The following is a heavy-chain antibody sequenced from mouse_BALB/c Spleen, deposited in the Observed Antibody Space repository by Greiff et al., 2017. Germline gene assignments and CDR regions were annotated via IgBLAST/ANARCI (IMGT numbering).Heavy chain of an antibody. V-gene: IGHV1-87*01. CDR3: AKNYGYERDWFAY. D-gene: IGHD2-2*01. Sequence: QVQLQQSGAELARPGASVKLSCKASGYTFTSYWMQWVKQRPGQGLEWIGAIYPGDGDTRYTQKFKGKATLTADKSSSTAYMQLSSLASEDSAVYYCAKNYGYERDWFAYWGQGTLVTVSA. J-gene: IGHJ3*01. CDR1: GYTFTSYW. CDR2: IYPGDGDT.